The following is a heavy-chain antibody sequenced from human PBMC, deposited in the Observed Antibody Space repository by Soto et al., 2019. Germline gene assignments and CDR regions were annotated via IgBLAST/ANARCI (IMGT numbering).Heavy chain of an antibody. D-gene: IGHD6-19*01. Sequence: PGESLKISCKGSGYSFTSYWIGWVRQMPGKGLERMGIIYPGDSDTRYSPSFQGQVTISADKSITTTYLQWSSLKASDTAIYYCARLFDTSGWYDPWGPGTLVTVSS. CDR3: ARLFDTSGWYDP. V-gene: IGHV5-51*01. CDR1: GYSFTSYW. J-gene: IGHJ5*02. CDR2: IYPGDSDT.